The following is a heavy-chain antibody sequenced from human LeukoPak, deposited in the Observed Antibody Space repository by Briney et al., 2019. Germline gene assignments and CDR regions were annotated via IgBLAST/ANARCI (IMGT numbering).Heavy chain of an antibody. V-gene: IGHV4-31*03. CDR2: IYYSGST. Sequence: SETLSLTCTVSGGSISSGDYYWSWIRQHPGKGLEWIGYIYYSGSTYYNPSLKSRVTISVDTSKNQFSLILSSVTAADTAVYYCARDRGGRTGDGLDFWGQGTLVTVSS. J-gene: IGHJ4*02. CDR3: ARDRGGRTGDGLDF. CDR1: GGSISSGDYY. D-gene: IGHD4-17*01.